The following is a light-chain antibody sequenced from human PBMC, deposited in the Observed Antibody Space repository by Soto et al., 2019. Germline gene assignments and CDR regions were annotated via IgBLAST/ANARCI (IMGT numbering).Light chain of an antibody. V-gene: IGKV3-11*01. CDR2: TTS. CDR1: QSVSSY. J-gene: IGKJ2*01. CDR3: QQRAKWPYT. Sequence: EIVLTQSPATLSLSPGERATLSCRASQSVSSYLDWYQQKPGQAPRLLIYTTSNRATGIPARFSGSGSGTAFTLTIGSLEPEDFAVYYCQQRAKWPYTFGQGTKLEIK.